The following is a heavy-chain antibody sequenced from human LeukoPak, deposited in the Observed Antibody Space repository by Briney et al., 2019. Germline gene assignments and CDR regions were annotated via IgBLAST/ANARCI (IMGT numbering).Heavy chain of an antibody. CDR3: ARAPSYYYGSGSYSYYYGMDV. CDR1: GGSFSGYY. D-gene: IGHD3-10*01. V-gene: IGHV4-34*01. CDR2: INHSGST. Sequence: SETLSLTCAVYGGSFSGYYWSWIRQPPGKGLEWIGEINHSGSTNYNPSLKSRVTISVDTSKNQFSLKLSSVTAADTAVYYCARAPSYYYGSGSYSYYYGMDVWGQGTTVTVSS. J-gene: IGHJ6*02.